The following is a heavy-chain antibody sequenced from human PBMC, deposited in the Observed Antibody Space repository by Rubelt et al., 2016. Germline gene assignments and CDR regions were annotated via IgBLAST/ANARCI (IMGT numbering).Heavy chain of an antibody. V-gene: IGHV1-69*01. CDR2: IIPIFGTA. CDR3: AAPYDSSGSDAFDI. J-gene: IGHJ3*02. Sequence: GLEWMGGIIPIFGTANYAQKFQGRVTITADESTSTAYMELSSLRSEDTAVYYCAAPYDSSGSDAFDIWGQGTMVTVSS. D-gene: IGHD3-22*01.